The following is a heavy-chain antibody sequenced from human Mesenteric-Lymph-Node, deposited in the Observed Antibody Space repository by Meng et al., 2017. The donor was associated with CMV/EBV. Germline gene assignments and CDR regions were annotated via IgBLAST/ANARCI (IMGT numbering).Heavy chain of an antibody. J-gene: IGHJ6*02. CDR1: GGSINSYY. CDR2: IYYSGST. CDR3: ARGVRGVTNSSPYYYGMDV. D-gene: IGHD3-10*01. Sequence: SETLSLTCTVSGGSINSYYWSWIRQPPGKGLEWIGYIYYSGSTNYNPSLKSRVTISVDMSKNQFSLILSSVTAADTAVYYCARGVRGVTNSSPYYYGMDVWGQGTTVTVSS. V-gene: IGHV4-59*01.